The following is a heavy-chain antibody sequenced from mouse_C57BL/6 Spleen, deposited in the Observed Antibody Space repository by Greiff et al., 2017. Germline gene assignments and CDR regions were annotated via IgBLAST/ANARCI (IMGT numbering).Heavy chain of an antibody. CDR3: ARSGVYYGSSPYYFDY. V-gene: IGHV1-9*01. CDR2: ILPGSGST. Sequence: VMLVESGAELMKPGASVKLSCKATGYTFTGYWIEWVKQRPGHGLEWIGEILPGSGSTNYNEKFKGKATFTADTSSNTAYMQLSSLTTEDSAIYYCARSGVYYGSSPYYFDYWGQGTTLTVSS. J-gene: IGHJ2*01. D-gene: IGHD1-1*01. CDR1: GYTFTGYW.